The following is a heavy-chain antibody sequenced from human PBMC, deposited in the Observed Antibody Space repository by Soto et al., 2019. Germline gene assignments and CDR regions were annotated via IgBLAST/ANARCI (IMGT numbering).Heavy chain of an antibody. Sequence: QVRLVQSGAEVRKPGASVKVSCKGSGYTFTSYGIAWVRQAPGQGLEWMGWISAHNDNTNYAQKVQGRVTVTRDTSTSTAYMELRNLRSDYTAVYYCARGRYGDYWGQGALVTVSS. D-gene: IGHD1-1*01. CDR3: ARGRYGDY. CDR1: GYTFTSYG. CDR2: ISAHNDNT. V-gene: IGHV1-18*01. J-gene: IGHJ4*02.